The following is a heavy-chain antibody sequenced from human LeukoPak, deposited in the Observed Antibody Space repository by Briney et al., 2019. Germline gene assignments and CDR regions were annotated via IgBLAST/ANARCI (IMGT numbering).Heavy chain of an antibody. CDR3: AKYGLYSYDAQTDFDY. V-gene: IGHV3-23*01. D-gene: IGHD5-18*01. CDR2: ISGSGGST. CDR1: GLTFSTSG. J-gene: IGHJ4*02. Sequence: GGSLRLSCTASGLTFSTSGFNWVRQAPGKGLEWVSAISGSGGSTYCADSVKGRFTISRDNSKNSLYLQMNSLRAEDTAVYYCAKYGLYSYDAQTDFDYWGQGTLVTVSS.